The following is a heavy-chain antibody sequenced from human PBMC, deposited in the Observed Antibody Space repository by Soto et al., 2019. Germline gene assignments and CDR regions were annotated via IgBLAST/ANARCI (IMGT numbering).Heavy chain of an antibody. Sequence: GGSLRLSCAASGFTFSSYDMHWVRQATGKGLEWVSAIGTAGDTYYPGSVKGRFTISRENAKNSLYLQMNSLRAGDTAVYYCARGSTTAWAFDIWGQGTMVTVSS. CDR1: GFTFSSYD. CDR2: IGTAGDT. V-gene: IGHV3-13*01. D-gene: IGHD4-17*01. J-gene: IGHJ3*02. CDR3: ARGSTTAWAFDI.